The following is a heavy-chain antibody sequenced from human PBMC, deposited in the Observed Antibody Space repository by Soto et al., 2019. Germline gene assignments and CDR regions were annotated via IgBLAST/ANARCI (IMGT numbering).Heavy chain of an antibody. Sequence: QVQLVQSGAEVKKPGASVKISCEASGYSFTSQYVHWVRQAPGQGLEWMGIINPNGGSTTYAQKFRGGVPMTRGTSRRTVYMGLGSPPSGDPAVYYCAREKGLGAGGGGTEPLDIWGQGTMVTVAS. D-gene: IGHD3-10*01. CDR1: GYSFTSQY. J-gene: IGHJ3*02. CDR2: INPNGGST. V-gene: IGHV1-46*03. CDR3: AREKGLGAGGGGTEPLDI.